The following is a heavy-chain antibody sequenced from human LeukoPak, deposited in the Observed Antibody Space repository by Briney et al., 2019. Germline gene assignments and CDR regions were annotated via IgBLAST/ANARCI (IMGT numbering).Heavy chain of an antibody. V-gene: IGHV3-23*01. CDR2: ISGSGGST. CDR1: RFTFSSYA. J-gene: IGHJ6*03. CDR3: AKGGGLRFLEWLLSTDYMDV. Sequence: GGSLRLSCAASRFTFSSYAMSWVRQAPGKGLEWVSAISGSGGSTYYADSVKGRFTISRDNSKNTLYLQMNSLRAEDTAVYYCAKGGGLRFLEWLLSTDYMDVWGKGTTVTVSS. D-gene: IGHD3-3*01.